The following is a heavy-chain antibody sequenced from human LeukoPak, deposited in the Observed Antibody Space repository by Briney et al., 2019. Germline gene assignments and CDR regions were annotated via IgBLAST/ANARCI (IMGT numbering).Heavy chain of an antibody. CDR2: IYSGGST. J-gene: IGHJ4*02. D-gene: IGHD5-18*01. CDR3: ARVYSYGHFDY. CDR1: GFTVSSNY. V-gene: IGHV3-66*01. Sequence: PGGSLRLSCAASGFTVSSNYMSWVRQAPGKGLEWVSVIYSGGSTYYADSVKGRFTISRDNSKNTLYLQMNSLRAEDTPVYYCARVYSYGHFDYWGQGTLVTVSS.